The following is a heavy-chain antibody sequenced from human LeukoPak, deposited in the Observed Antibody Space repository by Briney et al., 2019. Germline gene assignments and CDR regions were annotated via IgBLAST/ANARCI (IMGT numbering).Heavy chain of an antibody. J-gene: IGHJ6*03. CDR3: ARGNVVVVPDAIGLDYYYYMDV. V-gene: IGHV1-69*05. Sequence: SVKVSCKASGGTFSSYAISWVRQAPGQGLEWMGRIIPIFGTANYAQKFQGRVTITTDESTSTAYMELSSLRSEDTAVYYCARGNVVVVPDAIGLDYYYYMDVWGKGTTVTVSS. CDR2: IIPIFGTA. CDR1: GGTFSSYA. D-gene: IGHD2-2*01.